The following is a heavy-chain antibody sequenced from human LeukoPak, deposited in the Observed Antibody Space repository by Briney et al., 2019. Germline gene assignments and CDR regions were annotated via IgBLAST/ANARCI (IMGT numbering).Heavy chain of an antibody. D-gene: IGHD3-10*01. CDR3: ARDVGSGRNVNDAFDI. CDR1: GGSISSYY. J-gene: IGHJ3*02. CDR2: IYTSGSI. Sequence: SETLSLTCTVSGGSISSYYWSWIRQPAGKGLEWIGRIYTSGSINYNPSLKSRLTMSVDTSKNQFSLKLSSVTAADTAIYYCARDVGSGRNVNDAFDIWGQGTMVTVSS. V-gene: IGHV4-4*07.